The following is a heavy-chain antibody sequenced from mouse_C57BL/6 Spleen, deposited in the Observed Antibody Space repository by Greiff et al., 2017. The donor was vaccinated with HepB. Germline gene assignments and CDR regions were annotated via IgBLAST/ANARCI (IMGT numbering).Heavy chain of an antibody. J-gene: IGHJ4*01. CDR1: GYSITSGYY. D-gene: IGHD2-1*01. CDR3: AREDYYDYDAMDY. V-gene: IGHV3-6*01. CDR2: ISYDGSN. Sequence: VQLQQSGPGLVKPSQSLSLTCSVTGYSITSGYYWNWIRQFPGNKLEWMGYISYDGSNNYNPSLKNRISITRDTSKNQFFLKLNSVTTEDTATYYCAREDYYDYDAMDYWGQGTSVTVSS.